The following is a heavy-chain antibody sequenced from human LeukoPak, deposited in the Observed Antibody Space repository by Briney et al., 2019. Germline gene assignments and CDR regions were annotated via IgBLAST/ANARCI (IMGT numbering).Heavy chain of an antibody. Sequence: VASVKVSCKASGGTFSSYAISWVRQAPGQGLEWMGRIIPLLGITNYAQKFQGKVTITADKSTTTGYMELNSLRSEDTAVYYCARESWAVAGTIDYWGQGTLVTVSS. V-gene: IGHV1-69*04. CDR3: ARESWAVAGTIDY. CDR2: IIPLLGIT. CDR1: GGTFSSYA. D-gene: IGHD6-19*01. J-gene: IGHJ4*02.